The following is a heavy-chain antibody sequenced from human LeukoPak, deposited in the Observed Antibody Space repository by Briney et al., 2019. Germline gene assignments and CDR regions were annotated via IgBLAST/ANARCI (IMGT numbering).Heavy chain of an antibody. CDR1: GGTFSSYA. D-gene: IGHD2-2*01. CDR3: ARSAGIGYCSSTNCHGLYFQH. Sequence: SVKVSCKASGGTFSSYAISWVRQAPGQGLEWMGGIIPIFGTANYAQKFQGRVTITADESTSTAYMELSSLRSEDTAVYYCARSAGIGYCSSTNCHGLYFQHWGQGTLVTVSS. J-gene: IGHJ1*01. V-gene: IGHV1-69*13. CDR2: IIPIFGTA.